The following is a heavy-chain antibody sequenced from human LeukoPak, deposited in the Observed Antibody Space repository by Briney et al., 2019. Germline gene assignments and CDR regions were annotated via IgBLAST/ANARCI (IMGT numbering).Heavy chain of an antibody. J-gene: IGHJ5*02. Sequence: SETLSLTCTVSGGSISSYYWSWTRQPPGKGLEWIGYIYYSGSTNYNPSLKSRVTISVDTSKNQFSLKLSSVTAADTAVYYCARDLSYQLLFEWGGWFDPWGQGTLVTVSS. CDR3: ARDLSYQLLFEWGGWFDP. D-gene: IGHD2-2*01. CDR2: IYYSGST. V-gene: IGHV4-59*01. CDR1: GGSISSYY.